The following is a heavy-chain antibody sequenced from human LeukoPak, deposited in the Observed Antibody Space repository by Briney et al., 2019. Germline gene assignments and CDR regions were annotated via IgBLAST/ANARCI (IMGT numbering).Heavy chain of an antibody. J-gene: IGHJ4*02. CDR3: AKESPYCRGTNCRMYYFDY. CDR2: ISTAGDT. V-gene: IGHV3-13*01. Sequence: GGSLRLSCAASGFTFSSYDMHWVRQATGKGLEWVSAISTAGDTYYSGSVKGRFTISRDNSKNTLSLQMDSLRADDTAVYYCAKESPYCRGTNCRMYYFDYWGQGTLVTVSS. CDR1: GFTFSSYD. D-gene: IGHD2-15*01.